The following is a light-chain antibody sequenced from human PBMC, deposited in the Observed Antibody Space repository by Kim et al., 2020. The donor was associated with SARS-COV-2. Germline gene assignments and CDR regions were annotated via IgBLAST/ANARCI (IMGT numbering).Light chain of an antibody. Sequence: DIQMTQSPSSLSASVGDRVTITCRASQSISTYLNWYQQRPGKAPTLLIYAASSLPSGVPSRFSGSGSGTDFTLTISSLQPDDFATYYCQQGDSTVGQGAKLEI. CDR3: QQGDST. CDR1: QSISTY. J-gene: IGKJ2*01. V-gene: IGKV1-39*01. CDR2: AAS.